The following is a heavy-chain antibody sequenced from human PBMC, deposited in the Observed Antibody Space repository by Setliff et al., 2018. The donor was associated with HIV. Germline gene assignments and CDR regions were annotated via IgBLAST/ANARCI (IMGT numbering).Heavy chain of an antibody. D-gene: IGHD3-3*01. CDR1: GGSISSSSYS. Sequence: PSETLSLTCTVSGGSISSSSYSWGWIRQPPGKGLEWLGEINHSGSTAYNLALESRVSMSIDTSKNQFSLKLTSVTAADTAIYYCARGRDYTGSWFRPFYLDFWGHGNLVTVSS. J-gene: IGHJ4*01. V-gene: IGHV4-39*02. CDR2: INHSGST. CDR3: ARGRDYTGSWFRPFYLDF.